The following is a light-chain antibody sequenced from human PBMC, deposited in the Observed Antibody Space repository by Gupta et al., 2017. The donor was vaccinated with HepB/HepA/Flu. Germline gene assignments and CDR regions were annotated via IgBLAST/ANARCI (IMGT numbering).Light chain of an antibody. CDR3: QSHDSSLSGSV. Sequence: QSVLAQAPTVSGAPGQRITLPCSGSSSNIGTGYDVHWYQQLPGTAPKLLIYGNSNRPSGVPDRFSGSKSGTSASLAITGLQAEDEADYYCQSHDSSLSGSVFGAGTKLTVL. J-gene: IGLJ2*01. CDR1: SSNIGTGYD. CDR2: GNS. V-gene: IGLV1-40*01.